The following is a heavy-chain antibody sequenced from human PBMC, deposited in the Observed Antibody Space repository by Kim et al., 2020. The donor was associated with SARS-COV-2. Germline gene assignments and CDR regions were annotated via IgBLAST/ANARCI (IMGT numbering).Heavy chain of an antibody. CDR1: GGSLRSSSYY. CDR3: AIHDYYDFWSGYWMPNYLNY. CDR2: IYHSGST. Sequence: SETLSLTCTVSGGSLRSSSYYWGWIRQPPGKGLEWIGSIYHSGSTYYNPSLKSRVTISVDTVKNRFSLKLSSVTAADTAVYYCAIHDYYDFWSGYWMPNYLNYWGQGTQVTVSS. D-gene: IGHD3-3*01. V-gene: IGHV4-39*01. J-gene: IGHJ4*02.